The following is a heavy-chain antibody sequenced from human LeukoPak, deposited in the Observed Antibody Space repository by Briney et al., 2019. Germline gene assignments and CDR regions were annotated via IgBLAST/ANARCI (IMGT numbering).Heavy chain of an antibody. CDR1: GGSISGYY. D-gene: IGHD3-10*01. V-gene: IGHV4-59*01. J-gene: IGHJ5*02. CDR2: IHYSGST. Sequence: SETLSLTCSVSGGSISGYYWSWIRQPPGKGLEWIGYIHYSGSTNYNPSLKSRVTIPVDTSKSQFSLKLSSVTAADTAIYYCARGGYYGSGNDFRFDPWGQGTLVTVSS. CDR3: ARGGYYGSGNDFRFDP.